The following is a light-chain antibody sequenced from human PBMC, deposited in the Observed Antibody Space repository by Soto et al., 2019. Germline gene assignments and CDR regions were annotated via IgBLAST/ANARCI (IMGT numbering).Light chain of an antibody. CDR1: QSISSW. J-gene: IGKJ4*01. Sequence: DIQMPQSPSTLSASVGDRVTITCRASQSISSWLAWYQQKPGKAPKLLIYKASSLESGVPSRFSGIGSGTEFTLTISSLQPNDFATYYGQQYNSYSPVTFGGGTKVEIK. CDR3: QQYNSYSPVT. CDR2: KAS. V-gene: IGKV1-5*03.